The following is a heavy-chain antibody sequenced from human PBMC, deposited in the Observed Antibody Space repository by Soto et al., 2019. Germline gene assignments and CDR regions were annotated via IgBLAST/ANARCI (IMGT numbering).Heavy chain of an antibody. D-gene: IGHD3-16*02. CDR2: IKEDGSEK. V-gene: IGHV3-7*03. Sequence: PGGSLRLSCADSGFILRNYWMSWVRQAPGMGLQWVASIKEDGSEKYYVDPVKGRFTISRENAKNSLHLQMNSLRAEDTAVYYCARYRSLDPWGQGILVTVS. J-gene: IGHJ5*02. CDR3: ARYRSLDP. CDR1: GFILRNYW.